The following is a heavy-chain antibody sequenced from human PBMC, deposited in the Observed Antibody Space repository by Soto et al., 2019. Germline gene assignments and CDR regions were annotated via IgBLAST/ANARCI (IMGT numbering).Heavy chain of an antibody. D-gene: IGHD3-10*01. CDR2: VNPNNGDT. V-gene: IGHV1-8*01. CDR3: AKVSRKGSAIDFDY. Sequence: QVQLVQSGAELKKPGASVKVSCKASGYTFSNYDMNWVRQATGQGPEWIGWVNPNNGDTGYAQKLQGRVTLTTEISTTTAYMELTSLRSEDTAVYYCAKVSRKGSAIDFDYWGQGTLITVSS. CDR1: GYTFSNYD. J-gene: IGHJ4*02.